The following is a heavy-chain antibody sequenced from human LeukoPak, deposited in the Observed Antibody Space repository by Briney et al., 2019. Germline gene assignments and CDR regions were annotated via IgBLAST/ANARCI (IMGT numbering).Heavy chain of an antibody. J-gene: IGHJ4*02. D-gene: IGHD3-22*01. V-gene: IGHV5-51*01. Sequence: GESLKISCQASGYSFTNYWIGWVRQMPGKGLEWMGIIYPGDSDTRYSPSFQGQVTISADKSISTAYLQCSSLKASDTAMYYCARTNSLYYYDSSGPYDNFDYWGQGTLVTVSS. CDR3: ARTNSLYYYDSSGPYDNFDY. CDR2: IYPGDSDT. CDR1: GYSFTNYW.